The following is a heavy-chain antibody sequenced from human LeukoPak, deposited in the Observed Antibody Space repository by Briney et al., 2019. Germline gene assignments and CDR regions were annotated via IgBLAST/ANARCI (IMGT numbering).Heavy chain of an antibody. CDR2: IYYTGTT. J-gene: IGHJ5*02. CDR1: GGPFSGYY. CDR3: ARDRYDILTGYTFDP. Sequence: SETLSLTCAVYGGPFSGYYWSWIRQPPGKGLEWIGSIYYTGTTYYHPSLKSRLTISLDTSKNQFSLRLNSVTAADTAFYYCARDRYDILTGYTFDPWGQGTLVTVSS. D-gene: IGHD3-9*01. V-gene: IGHV4-34*11.